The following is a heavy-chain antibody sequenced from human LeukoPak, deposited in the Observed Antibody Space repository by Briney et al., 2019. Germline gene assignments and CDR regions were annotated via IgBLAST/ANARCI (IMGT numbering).Heavy chain of an antibody. J-gene: IGHJ6*02. CDR3: ARERRKGGGMDV. Sequence: SETLSLTCTVSGGSISSYYWSWIRQPPGKGLEWIGYIYYSGSTNYNPSLKSRVTISVDTSKNQFSLKLSSVTAADTAVYYCARERRKGGGMDVWGQGTTVTVSS. V-gene: IGHV4-59*12. D-gene: IGHD2-15*01. CDR1: GGSISSYY. CDR2: IYYSGST.